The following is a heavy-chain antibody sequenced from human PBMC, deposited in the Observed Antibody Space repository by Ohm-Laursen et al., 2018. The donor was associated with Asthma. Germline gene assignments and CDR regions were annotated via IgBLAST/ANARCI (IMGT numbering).Heavy chain of an antibody. CDR1: GFDFSLYS. Sequence: GSLRLSCAASGFDFSLYSMTWVRQTPGKGLLWVANIKEDGREKYYADSVRGRFTISRDNAKNSLYLQMNSLRAEDTALYYCAKDGVLEPSYFDYWGQGTLVTVSS. J-gene: IGHJ4*02. V-gene: IGHV3-7*05. D-gene: IGHD1-1*01. CDR2: IKEDGREK. CDR3: AKDGVLEPSYFDY.